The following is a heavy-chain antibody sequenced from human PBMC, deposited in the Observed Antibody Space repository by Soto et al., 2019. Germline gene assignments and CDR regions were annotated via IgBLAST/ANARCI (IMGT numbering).Heavy chain of an antibody. V-gene: IGHV4-59*08. CDR1: GGSISSYY. CDR3: ARHKVGGLEWLNYYYYYYMDF. D-gene: IGHD3-3*01. Sequence: SETLSLTCTVSGGSISSYYWSWIRQPPGKGLEWIGYIYYSGSTNYNPSLKSRVTISVDTSKNQFSLKLSSVTAADTAVYYCARHKVGGLEWLNYYYYYYMDFWGKGTTVTVSS. J-gene: IGHJ6*03. CDR2: IYYSGST.